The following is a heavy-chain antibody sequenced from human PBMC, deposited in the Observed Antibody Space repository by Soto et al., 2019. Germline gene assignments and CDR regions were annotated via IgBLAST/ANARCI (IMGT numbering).Heavy chain of an antibody. J-gene: IGHJ6*02. V-gene: IGHV1-69*12. CDR1: GGTFSSFA. CDR3: ARDRVMRGNAYYYGMDV. Sequence: QVLLVQSGAEVKKPGSSVKVSCKTSGGTFSSFAISWVRLAPGHGLEWMGVIIPRFAAPTYAQKFQGRVSITADESTRPAYMALSGLRSDDTAVYYCARDRVMRGNAYYYGMDVWGQGTTVTVS. CDR2: IIPRFAAP. D-gene: IGHD2-21*01.